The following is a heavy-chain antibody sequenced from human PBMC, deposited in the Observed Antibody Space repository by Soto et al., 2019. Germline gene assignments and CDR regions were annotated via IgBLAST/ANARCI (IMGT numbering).Heavy chain of an antibody. CDR2: FDPEDGET. V-gene: IGHV1-24*01. CDR1: GYTLTELS. Sequence: ASVKVSCKVSGYTLTELSMHWVRQAPGKGLEWMGGFDPEDGETIYAQKFQGRVTMTEDTSTDTAYMELSSLRSEDTAVYYCATGALVEMXIVYWGQGTLVTVSS. D-gene: IGHD3-22*01. J-gene: IGHJ4*02. CDR3: ATGALVEMXIVY.